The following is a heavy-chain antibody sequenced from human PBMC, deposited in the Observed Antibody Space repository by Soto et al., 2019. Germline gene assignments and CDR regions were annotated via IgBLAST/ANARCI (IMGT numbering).Heavy chain of an antibody. CDR2: IYHSGNT. CDR1: SGSISTSNW. D-gene: IGHD6-6*01. V-gene: IGHV4-4*02. Sequence: LSLTCAVSSGSISTSNWWSWVRQPPGKGLEWIGEIYHSGNTNYNPSLKRRLTISVDKSKNQFSLTLSSVTAADTAVYYCARISGIVARPFDYWGQGTLVTVS. J-gene: IGHJ4*02. CDR3: ARISGIVARPFDY.